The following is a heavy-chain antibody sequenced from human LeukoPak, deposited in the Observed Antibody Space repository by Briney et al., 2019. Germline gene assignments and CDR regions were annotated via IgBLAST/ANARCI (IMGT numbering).Heavy chain of an antibody. D-gene: IGHD3-3*01. V-gene: IGHV3-21*01. CDR3: ASNYDFWSGSPPH. J-gene: IGHJ4*02. CDR2: ISSSSSYI. CDR1: GFTFSSYS. Sequence: PGGSLRLSCAASGFTFSSYSMNWVRQAPGKGLEWVSSISSSSSYIYYADSVKGRFTISRDNAKNSLYLQMNSLRAEDTAVYYCASNYDFWSGSPPHWGQGTLVTVSS.